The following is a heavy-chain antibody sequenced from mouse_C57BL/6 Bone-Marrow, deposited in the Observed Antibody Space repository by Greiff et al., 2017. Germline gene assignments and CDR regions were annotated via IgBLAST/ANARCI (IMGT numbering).Heavy chain of an antibody. J-gene: IGHJ3*01. D-gene: IGHD1-1*01. CDR2: IYIGNGYT. V-gene: IGHV1-58*01. CDR1: GYTFPNYG. CDR3: ARDYYGSSYGGVAY. Sequence: VQLQQSGAELVRPGSSVKMSCKTSGYTFPNYGINWVKQRPGQGLEWIGYIYIGNGYTEYNEKFKGKGTLTSDTSSSTAYMQLSSLTSEDSAIYFCARDYYGSSYGGVAYWGQGTLVTVSA.